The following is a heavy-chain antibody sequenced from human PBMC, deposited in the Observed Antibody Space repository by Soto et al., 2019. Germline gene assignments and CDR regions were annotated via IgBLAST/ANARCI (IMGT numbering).Heavy chain of an antibody. D-gene: IGHD3-3*02. V-gene: IGHV3-15*07. CDR2: IKSKTDGGTT. Sequence: PGGSVRRSCVASGFTFSSYGMNWVRQAPGKGLEWVGRIKSKTDGGTTDYAAPVKGRFTISRDDSKNTLYPQMNSLKTEDTAVYYCTSSIKGEYYYYYGMDVWGQGTTVTVSS. CDR3: TSSIKGEYYYYYGMDV. J-gene: IGHJ6*02. CDR1: GFTFSSYG.